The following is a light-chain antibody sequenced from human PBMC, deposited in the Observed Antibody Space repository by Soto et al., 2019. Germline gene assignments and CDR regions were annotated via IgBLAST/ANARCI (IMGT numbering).Light chain of an antibody. J-gene: IGLJ2*01. V-gene: IGLV1-40*01. CDR1: SSNIGAGFD. CDR2: ANT. Sequence: QSVLTQPHSVSGAPGQTVTISCTGTSSNIGAGFDVHWYQQLPGAAPKLLIYANTDRPSGVPARFSGSKSVTSASLAITGLQPEDEADYFCLSYDTSLRGVFGGGTKLTVL. CDR3: LSYDTSLRGV.